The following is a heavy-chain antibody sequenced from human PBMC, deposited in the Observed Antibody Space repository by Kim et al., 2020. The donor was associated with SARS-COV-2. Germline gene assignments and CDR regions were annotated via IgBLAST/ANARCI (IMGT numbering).Heavy chain of an antibody. Sequence: GGSLRLSCAASGFTFSSYSMNWVRQAPGKVLEWVSYISSSSSTIYSADSVKGRFNISRDNAKNSLYLQMNSLRDEDTPVYYCARDRAEQRTARPKGGSDYWGQGTLVTVSS. D-gene: IGHD6-6*01. CDR3: ARDRAEQRTARPKGGSDY. CDR1: GFTFSSYS. V-gene: IGHV3-48*02. CDR2: ISSSSSTI. J-gene: IGHJ4*02.